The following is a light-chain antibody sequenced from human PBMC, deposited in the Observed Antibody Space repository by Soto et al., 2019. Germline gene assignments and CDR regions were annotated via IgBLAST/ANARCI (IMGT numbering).Light chain of an antibody. CDR2: GAS. CDR1: QSVSSSF. V-gene: IGKV3-20*01. Sequence: EIVLTQSPGTLSLSPGERATLSCRASQSVSSSFLAWYQQKPGQAPRLLIYGASSRATGIPDRFIGSHSGTDFTLTISRMQPEDVQVDYCQQYGSSPLTFGGGTKVEIK. J-gene: IGKJ4*01. CDR3: QQYGSSPLT.